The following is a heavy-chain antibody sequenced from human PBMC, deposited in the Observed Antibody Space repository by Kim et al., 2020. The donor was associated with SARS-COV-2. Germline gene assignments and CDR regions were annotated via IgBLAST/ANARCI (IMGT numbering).Heavy chain of an antibody. J-gene: IGHJ5*02. CDR2: ISAYNGNT. D-gene: IGHD3-3*01. CDR1: GYTFTSYG. CDR3: ARVATAQYYDFWSGYYNWFDP. V-gene: IGHV1-18*01. Sequence: ASVKVSCKASGYTFTSYGISWVRQAPGQGLEWMGWISAYNGNTNYAQKLQGRVTMTTDTSTSTAYMELRSLRSDDTAVYYCARVATAQYYDFWSGYYNWFDPWGQGTLVTVSS.